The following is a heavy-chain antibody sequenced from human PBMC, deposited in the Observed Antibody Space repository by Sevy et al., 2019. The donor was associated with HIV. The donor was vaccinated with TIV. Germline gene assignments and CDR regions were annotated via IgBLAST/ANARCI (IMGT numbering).Heavy chain of an antibody. V-gene: IGHV5-51*01. Sequence: GESLKISCKGSGYSFTSYWIGWVRQMPGKGLEWMGIIYPGDSDTRYSPSFQGKVTISADKSISTAYLQWSSLKASDTAMYYCARGSDRIAAAGTLNYWGQGTLVTVSS. CDR2: IYPGDSDT. D-gene: IGHD6-13*01. J-gene: IGHJ4*02. CDR3: ARGSDRIAAAGTLNY. CDR1: GYSFTSYW.